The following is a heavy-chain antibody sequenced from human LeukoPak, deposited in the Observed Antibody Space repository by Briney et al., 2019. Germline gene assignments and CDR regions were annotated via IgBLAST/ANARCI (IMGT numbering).Heavy chain of an antibody. V-gene: IGHV5-51*01. CDR2: IYPRDSRT. CDR3: ARHLSDITSSPNY. D-gene: IGHD2-2*01. J-gene: IGHJ4*02. Sequence: GESLKISCQGSGYTFSSYWIAWVRQLPGKGLEWMGVIYPRDSRTTYSPSFQDQVTISADKSISTAYLQRTSLKASDTAMYYCARHLSDITSSPNYWGPGTLVTVSS. CDR1: GYTFSSYW.